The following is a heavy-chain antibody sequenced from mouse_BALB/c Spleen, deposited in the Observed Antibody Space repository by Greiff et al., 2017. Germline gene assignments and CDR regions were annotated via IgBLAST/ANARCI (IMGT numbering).Heavy chain of an antibody. Sequence: EVKLEESGGGLVQPGGSMKLSCVASGFTFSNYWMNWVRQSPEKGLEWVAEIRLKSNNYATHYAESVKGRFTISRDDSKSSVYLQMNNLRAEDTGIYYCTRLGPPYAMDYWGQGTSVTVSS. CDR1: GFTFSNYW. D-gene: IGHD4-1*01. CDR3: TRLGPPYAMDY. CDR2: IRLKSNNYAT. V-gene: IGHV6-6*02. J-gene: IGHJ4*01.